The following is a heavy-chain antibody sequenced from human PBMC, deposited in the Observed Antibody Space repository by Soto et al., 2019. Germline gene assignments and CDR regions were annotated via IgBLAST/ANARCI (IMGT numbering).Heavy chain of an antibody. CDR3: AKDISLENYYGTGYGMDV. Sequence: GGSLRLSCAASGFTFSSYGMHWVRQAPGKGLEWVAVISYDGSNKYYADSVKGRFTISRDNSKNTLYLQMNSLRAEDTAVYYCAKDISLENYYGTGYGMDVWGQGTTVTVSS. D-gene: IGHD3-10*01. CDR2: ISYDGSNK. J-gene: IGHJ6*02. V-gene: IGHV3-30*18. CDR1: GFTFSSYG.